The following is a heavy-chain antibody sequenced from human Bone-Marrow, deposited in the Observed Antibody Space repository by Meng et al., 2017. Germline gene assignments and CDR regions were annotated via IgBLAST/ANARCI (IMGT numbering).Heavy chain of an antibody. J-gene: IGHJ4*02. CDR1: GFTFSSYA. V-gene: IGHV3-30*04. D-gene: IGHD3-22*01. CDR3: ARGGGKWLIKNPDY. CDR2: ISYDGSNK. Sequence: GESLKISCAASGFTFSSYAMHWVRQAPGKGLEWVAVISYDGSNKYYADSVKGRFTISRDNSKNTLYLQMSSLRAEDTAVYYCARGGGKWLIKNPDYWGQGTLVTVSS.